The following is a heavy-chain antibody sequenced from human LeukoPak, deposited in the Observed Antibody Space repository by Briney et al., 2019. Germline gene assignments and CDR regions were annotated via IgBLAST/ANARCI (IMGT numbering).Heavy chain of an antibody. D-gene: IGHD1-26*01. CDR1: GFTFDDYA. Sequence: GGSLRLSCAASGFTFDDYAMHWVRQAPGKGLEWGSGVSCNSASIGYADSVKGRFTIPRDNAKNSLYLHMNSLRAEDTALYYCAKDKGSGSYYYFDYWGQGTLVTVSS. J-gene: IGHJ4*02. V-gene: IGHV3-9*01. CDR3: AKDKGSGSYYYFDY. CDR2: VSCNSASI.